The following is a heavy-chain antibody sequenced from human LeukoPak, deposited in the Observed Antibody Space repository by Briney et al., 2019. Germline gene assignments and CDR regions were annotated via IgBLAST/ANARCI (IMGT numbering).Heavy chain of an antibody. D-gene: IGHD3-10*01. V-gene: IGHV4-31*03. CDR3: ARGPSYYYGSGSYYRLRYAFDI. J-gene: IGHJ3*02. CDR1: GGSISSGGYY. CDR2: IYYSGST. Sequence: SQTLSLTCTVSGGSISSGGYYWSWIRQHPGKGLEWIGYIYYSGSTYYNPSLKSRVTISVDTSKNQFSLKLSSVTAADTAVYYCARGPSYYYGSGSYYRLRYAFDIWGQGTMVTVSS.